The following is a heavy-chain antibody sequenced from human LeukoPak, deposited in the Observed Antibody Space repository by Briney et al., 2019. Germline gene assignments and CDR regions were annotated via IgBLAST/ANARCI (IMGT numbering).Heavy chain of an antibody. D-gene: IGHD3-22*01. J-gene: IGHJ4*02. CDR2: INQSGRT. CDR1: GGSFSGYY. Sequence: PSETLSLTCAVYGGSFSGYYWSWIRQVPGKGLEWLGEINQSGRTNYNPSLKSRVTISVDPSKNQISLNLSFVTATDTAVYYCARNYHDSSGYQESAFDYWGQGTLVTVSS. V-gene: IGHV4-34*01. CDR3: ARNYHDSSGYQESAFDY.